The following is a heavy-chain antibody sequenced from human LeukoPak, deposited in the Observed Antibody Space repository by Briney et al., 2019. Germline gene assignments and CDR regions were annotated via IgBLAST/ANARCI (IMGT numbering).Heavy chain of an antibody. D-gene: IGHD3-22*01. CDR3: AKDRPGYYYDSSGYYY. J-gene: IGHJ4*02. V-gene: IGHV3-23*01. CDR2: ISVSGGST. Sequence: QPSGSLSLTCAASGFTFSGYALSWVRQAPGKGLEWVSAISVSGGSTYYADPVKGRFTISRDNSKNTMYLQMNSLRAEDTAVYYCAKDRPGYYYDSSGYYYWGQGTLVTVSS. CDR1: GFTFSGYA.